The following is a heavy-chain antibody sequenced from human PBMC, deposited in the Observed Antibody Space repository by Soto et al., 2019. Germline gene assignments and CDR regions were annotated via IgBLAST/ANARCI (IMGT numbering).Heavy chain of an antibody. CDR3: ARGQRYCSGGSCYGSSFDY. V-gene: IGHV4-34*01. CDR1: GGSFSGYY. Sequence: SETLSLTCAVYGGSFSGYYWSLIRQPPGKGLEWIGEINHSGSTNYNPSLKSRVTISVDTSKNQFSLKLSSVTAADTAVYYCARGQRYCSGGSCYGSSFDYWGQGTLVTVSS. D-gene: IGHD2-15*01. CDR2: INHSGST. J-gene: IGHJ4*02.